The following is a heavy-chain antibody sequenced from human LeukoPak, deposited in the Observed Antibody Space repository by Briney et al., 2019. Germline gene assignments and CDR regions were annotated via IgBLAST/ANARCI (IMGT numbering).Heavy chain of an antibody. D-gene: IGHD3-10*01. CDR3: ARVHIVTGTYFDS. CDR1: GDSMSGYS. CDR2: VYSSGFT. J-gene: IGHJ4*02. V-gene: IGHV4-4*07. Sequence: SETLSLTCTISGDSMSGYSWSWLRQPAGKEVEWIGRVYSSGFTEYNLSLDGPVTLSLETSKGQFSLKLDSVTAADTAAYYCARVHIVTGTYFDSWGQGALVTVSS.